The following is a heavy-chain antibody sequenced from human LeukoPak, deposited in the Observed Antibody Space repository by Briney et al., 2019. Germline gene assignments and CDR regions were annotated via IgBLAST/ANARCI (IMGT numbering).Heavy chain of an antibody. Sequence: GGSLRLSCAASGFTFSSYSMNWVRQAPGKGLEWVSYISSSSSTIYYADSVKGRFTISRDNAKNSLYLQMNSLRAEDTAVYYCARVETATNAYGMDVWGQGTTVTVSS. V-gene: IGHV3-48*04. D-gene: IGHD4-17*01. J-gene: IGHJ6*02. CDR2: ISSSSSTI. CDR3: ARVETATNAYGMDV. CDR1: GFTFSSYS.